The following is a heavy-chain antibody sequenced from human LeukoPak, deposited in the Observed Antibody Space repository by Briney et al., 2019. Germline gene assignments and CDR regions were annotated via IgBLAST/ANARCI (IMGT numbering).Heavy chain of an antibody. V-gene: IGHV1-2*04. Sequence: ASVKVSCKASGYTFTGYYMHWVRQAPGQGLEWMGWINPNSGGTNYAQKFQGWVTMTRDTSISTAYMELRSLTSDDTAVYFCGRLRSIGASGHDASNMWGQGTMVTVSS. CDR2: INPNSGGT. D-gene: IGHD3-3*01. J-gene: IGHJ3*02. CDR1: GYTFTGYY. CDR3: GRLRSIGASGHDASNM.